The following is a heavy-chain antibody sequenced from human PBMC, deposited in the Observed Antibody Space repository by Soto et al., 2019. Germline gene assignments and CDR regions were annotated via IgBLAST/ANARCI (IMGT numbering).Heavy chain of an antibody. Sequence: GASVKVSCKASGYTFTGYYMHWVRQAPGQGLEWMGWINPNSGGTNYAQKFQGWVTMTRDTSISTAYMELSRLRSGDTAVYYCARDVSSLEYYFDYWGQGTLVTVSS. CDR2: INPNSGGT. CDR3: ARDVSSLEYYFDY. D-gene: IGHD6-13*01. J-gene: IGHJ4*02. CDR1: GYTFTGYY. V-gene: IGHV1-2*04.